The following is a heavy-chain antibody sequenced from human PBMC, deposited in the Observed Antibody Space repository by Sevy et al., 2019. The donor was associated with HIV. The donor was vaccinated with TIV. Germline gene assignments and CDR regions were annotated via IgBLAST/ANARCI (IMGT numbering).Heavy chain of an antibody. J-gene: IGHJ4*02. D-gene: IGHD4-4*01. CDR3: AKDMGAGGFTVRGKGFDY. CDR1: GFTFDDYA. Sequence: GGSLRLSCAASGFTFDDYAMHWVRQAPGKGLEWVSGISWNSGSIGYADSVKGRFTISRDNAKNSLYLQMNSLRAEDTALYYCAKDMGAGGFTVRGKGFDYWGQGTLVTVSS. V-gene: IGHV3-9*01. CDR2: ISWNSGSI.